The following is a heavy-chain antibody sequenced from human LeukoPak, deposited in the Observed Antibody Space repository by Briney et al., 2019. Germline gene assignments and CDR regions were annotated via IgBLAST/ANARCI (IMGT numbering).Heavy chain of an antibody. J-gene: IGHJ1*01. CDR1: GFTLSVYW. D-gene: IGHD3-16*01. CDR2: IKQDGSEI. Sequence: PGGSLRLSCAASGFTLSVYWMSWVRQAPGKGLEWVANIKQDGSEIFYVDSVKGRFTISRDNAKNTLYLQMNSLRAEDTAVYFCLYGGYFQHWGQGTLVTVSS. V-gene: IGHV3-7*01. CDR3: LYGGYFQH.